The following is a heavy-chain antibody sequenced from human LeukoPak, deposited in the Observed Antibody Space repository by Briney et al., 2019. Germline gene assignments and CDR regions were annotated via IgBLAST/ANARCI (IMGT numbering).Heavy chain of an antibody. V-gene: IGHV3-30*04. CDR1: GFTFSSYA. Sequence: GSLRLSCAASGFTFSSYAMHWVRQAPGKGLEWVAVISYDGSDKYYADSVKGRFTISRDNSKNTLYLQMNSLRAEDTAVYYCASGEGAYWGQGTLVTVSS. CDR2: ISYDGSDK. J-gene: IGHJ4*02. D-gene: IGHD3-16*01. CDR3: ASGEGAY.